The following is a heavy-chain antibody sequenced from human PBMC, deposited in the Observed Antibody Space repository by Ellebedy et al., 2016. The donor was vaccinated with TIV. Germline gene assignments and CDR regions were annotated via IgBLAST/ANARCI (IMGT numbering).Heavy chain of an antibody. V-gene: IGHV1-69*06. D-gene: IGHD6-19*01. J-gene: IGHJ4*02. CDR1: GGTFSSYA. Sequence: SVKVSCXASGGTFSSYAISWVRQAPGQGLEWMGGIIPIFGTANYAQKFQGRVTITADKSTSTAYMELSSLRSEDTAVYYCATTRENSSGWYGTLGYWGQGTLVTVSS. CDR3: ATTRENSSGWYGTLGY. CDR2: IIPIFGTA.